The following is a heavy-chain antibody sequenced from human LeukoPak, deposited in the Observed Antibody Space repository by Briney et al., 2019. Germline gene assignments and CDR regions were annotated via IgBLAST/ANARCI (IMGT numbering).Heavy chain of an antibody. V-gene: IGHV3-33*08. CDR1: GFTFSNYG. CDR2: IRYDGTNK. D-gene: IGHD5-18*01. Sequence: PGGSLRLSCAASGFTFSNYGMHWVRQAPGEGLEWVALIRYDGTNKYYADSVKGRFTISRDNSQNTVYLQMNSLRVEDTAVYYCARDGYSVDAVMVVDLPGWFDPWGQGTLVTVSS. J-gene: IGHJ5*02. CDR3: ARDGYSVDAVMVVDLPGWFDP.